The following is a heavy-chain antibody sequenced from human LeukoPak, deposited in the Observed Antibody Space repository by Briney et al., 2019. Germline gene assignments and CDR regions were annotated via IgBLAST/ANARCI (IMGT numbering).Heavy chain of an antibody. D-gene: IGHD3-10*01. J-gene: IGHJ4*02. V-gene: IGHV3-30*02. CDR1: GFTFSSYD. CDR2: IRYDGSNK. CDR3: AKGMVRYGSGSLLDY. Sequence: GGSLRLSCAASGFTFSSYDIHWVRQAPGKGLEWVAFIRYDGSNKYYTDSVKGRFTISRDNSKNTLYLQMNSLRAEDTAVYYCAKGMVRYGSGSLLDYWGQGTLVTVPS.